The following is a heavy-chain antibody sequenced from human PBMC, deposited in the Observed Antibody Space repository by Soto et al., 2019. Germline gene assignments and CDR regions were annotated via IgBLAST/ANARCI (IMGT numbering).Heavy chain of an antibody. CDR3: AKGSGYSYGPPADY. CDR2: ISDSGGST. V-gene: IGHV3-23*01. CDR1: GFTFSSYA. J-gene: IGHJ4*02. Sequence: EVQLLESGGGLVQPGGSLRLSCAASGFTFSSYAMSWVRQAPGKGLEWVSVISDSGGSTYYADSVKGRFTISRDNSKNTLYLQMNSLIGEDTAVYYCAKGSGYSYGPPADYWGQGTLVTVSS. D-gene: IGHD5-18*01.